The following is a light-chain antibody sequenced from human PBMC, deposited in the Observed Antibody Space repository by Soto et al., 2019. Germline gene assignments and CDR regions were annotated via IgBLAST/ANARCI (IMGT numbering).Light chain of an antibody. Sequence: DIDLTQSPSFLSASVGDRVTITCRPSKAVPNNMAWYQQKPGKPPKLLIYEESTLHSGVPSRFRGRGSGTEFTLSISRLKPADFATYYCQQYGSFSTITFGGGTKVDIK. J-gene: IGKJ4*01. CDR3: QQYGSFSTIT. CDR1: KAVPNN. V-gene: IGKV1-9*01. CDR2: EES.